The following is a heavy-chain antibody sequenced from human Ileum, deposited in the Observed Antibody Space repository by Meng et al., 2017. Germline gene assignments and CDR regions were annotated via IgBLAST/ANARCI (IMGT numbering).Heavy chain of an antibody. J-gene: IGHJ4*02. CDR2: IIHDATKI. CDR3: IRDVDRFFGY. V-gene: IGHV3-30*07. CDR1: GFTFGGYT. D-gene: IGHD3-3*01. Sequence: GESLKISCAASGFTFGGYTMHWVRLAPGKGLEWVAVIIHDATKIYYANSVEGRFTISRDNSKDTLYLQMNSLRVEDTAVYYCIRDVDRFFGYWGQGTLVTVSS.